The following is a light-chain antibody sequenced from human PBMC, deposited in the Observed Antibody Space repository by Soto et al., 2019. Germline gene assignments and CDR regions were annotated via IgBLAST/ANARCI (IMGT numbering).Light chain of an antibody. CDR1: QGISSY. CDR3: QQHNSYPETT. V-gene: IGKV1-9*01. Sequence: DIQLTQSPSFLSASVGDRVTITCRASQGISSYLAWYQQKPGKAPKLLIYAASTLQSGVPSRFSGSGSATEFTLTTSSLQPEDFATYYCQQHNSYPETTFGQGTRLEIK. CDR2: AAS. J-gene: IGKJ5*01.